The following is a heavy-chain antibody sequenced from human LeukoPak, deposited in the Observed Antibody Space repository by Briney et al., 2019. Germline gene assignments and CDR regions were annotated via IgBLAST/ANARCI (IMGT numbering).Heavy chain of an antibody. V-gene: IGHV5-51*01. CDR3: ARFQCSVPSCYYYFDY. CDR1: GYSFTSYW. Sequence: ESLMISCKGSGYSFTSYWIGWVRQMPGKVLEWMGIVYPGDSDTRYSPSFQGQVTISADKSISTAYLQWSSLKASDTAMYYCARFQCSVPSCYYYFDYWGQGSLVTVSS. CDR2: VYPGDSDT. D-gene: IGHD2-2*01. J-gene: IGHJ4*02.